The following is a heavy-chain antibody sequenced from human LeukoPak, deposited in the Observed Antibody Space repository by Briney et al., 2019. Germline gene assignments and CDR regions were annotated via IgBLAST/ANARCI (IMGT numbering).Heavy chain of an antibody. CDR3: ARDFPWLEGYYYMDV. D-gene: IGHD5-12*01. CDR2: IYYSGST. J-gene: IGHJ6*03. V-gene: IGHV4-59*01. CDR1: GGSISSYY. Sequence: NASETLSLTCTVSGGSISSYYWSWIRQPPGKGLEWIGYIYYSGSTNYNPSLKSRVTISVDTSKNQFSLKLSSVTAADTAVYYCARDFPWLEGYYYMDVWGKGTTVTVSS.